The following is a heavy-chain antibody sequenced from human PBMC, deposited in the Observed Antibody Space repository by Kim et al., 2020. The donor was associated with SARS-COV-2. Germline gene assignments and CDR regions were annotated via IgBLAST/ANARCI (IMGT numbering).Heavy chain of an antibody. CDR3: AREIQAAFDY. Sequence: GGSLRLSCAASGFTFSNYNMNWVRQAPGKGLEWVSSISRSSSYIDYADSVKGRFTISRDNAKNSLYLQMNSLRVEDTAVYYCAREIQAAFDYWGQGTLVT. CDR2: ISRSSSYI. J-gene: IGHJ4*02. D-gene: IGHD5-18*01. CDR1: GFTFSNYN. V-gene: IGHV3-21*01.